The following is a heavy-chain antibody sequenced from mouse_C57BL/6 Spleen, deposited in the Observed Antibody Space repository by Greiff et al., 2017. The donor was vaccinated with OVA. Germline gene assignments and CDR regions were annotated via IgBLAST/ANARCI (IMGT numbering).Heavy chain of an antibody. V-gene: IGHV5-17*01. CDR2: ISSGSSTI. J-gene: IGHJ4*01. CDR3: ARNYYGSSYAAMDY. Sequence: EVHLVESGGGLVKPGGSLKLSCAASGFTFSDYGMHWVRQAPGKGLEWVAYISSGSSTIYYADTVKGRFTISRDNAKNTLFLQMTSLRSEDTAMYYCARNYYGSSYAAMDYWGQGTSVTVSS. D-gene: IGHD1-1*01. CDR1: GFTFSDYG.